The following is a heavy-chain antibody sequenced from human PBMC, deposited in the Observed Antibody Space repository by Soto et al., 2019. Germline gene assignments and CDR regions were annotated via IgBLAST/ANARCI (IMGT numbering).Heavy chain of an antibody. V-gene: IGHV1-18*01. CDR2: VSPYNGDT. CDR1: GGTFSSYA. Sequence: ASVKVSCKASGGTFSSYAINWVRQAPGQGLEWMGWVSPYNGDTTYAQKVQGRVTMTTDTSTRTAYLELGSLRSDDTAVYYCAREVGHMDVWGQGTTVTVSS. J-gene: IGHJ6*02. CDR3: AREVGHMDV.